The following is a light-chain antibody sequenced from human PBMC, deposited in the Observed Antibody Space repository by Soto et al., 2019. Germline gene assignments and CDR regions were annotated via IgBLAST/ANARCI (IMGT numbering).Light chain of an antibody. CDR2: SNN. CDR3: AAWDDSLNVFYV. J-gene: IGLJ1*01. V-gene: IGLV1-44*01. CDR1: SSNIGSNT. Sequence: QSALTQPPSASGTPGQRVTISCSGSSSNIGSNTVNWYQQLPGTAPKLLIYSNNQRPSGVPDRFSGSKSGTSASLAISGLQSEDEADYYCAAWDDSLNVFYVFGTGTKVTDL.